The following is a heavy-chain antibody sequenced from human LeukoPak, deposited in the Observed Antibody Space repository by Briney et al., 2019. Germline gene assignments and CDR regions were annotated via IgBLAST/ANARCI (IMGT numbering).Heavy chain of an antibody. Sequence: PGGSLRLSCTAPGFTFGDYVMSWVRQAPGKGLEGVGFIRSKAYGGTTKNAASVKGRFTISRDDSRSLAYLQMNSLKTEDTAVYYCTRRYNYDSSGYYYVRDAFDIWGQGTMVTVSS. CDR3: TRRYNYDSSGYYYVRDAFDI. CDR1: GFTFGDYV. V-gene: IGHV3-49*04. D-gene: IGHD3-22*01. J-gene: IGHJ3*02. CDR2: IRSKAYGGTT.